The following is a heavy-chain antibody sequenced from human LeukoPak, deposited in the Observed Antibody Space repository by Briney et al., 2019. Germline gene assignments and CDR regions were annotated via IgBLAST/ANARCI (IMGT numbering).Heavy chain of an antibody. CDR3: ANLPNYYDSSGTYYFDY. J-gene: IGHJ4*02. CDR1: RFTFSSYG. Sequence: GGSLRLSCAASRFTFSSYGMHWVRQAPGKGLEWVAVTSYDGSNKYYADSVKGRFTISRDNSKNTLYLQMNSLRAEDTAVYYCANLPNYYDSSGTYYFDYWGQGTLVTVSS. D-gene: IGHD3-22*01. V-gene: IGHV3-30*18. CDR2: TSYDGSNK.